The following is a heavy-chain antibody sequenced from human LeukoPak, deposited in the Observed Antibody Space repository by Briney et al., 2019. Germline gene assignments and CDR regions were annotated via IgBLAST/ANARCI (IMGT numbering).Heavy chain of an antibody. J-gene: IGHJ4*02. V-gene: IGHV1-2*02. CDR2: INPNSGGT. D-gene: IGHD3-22*01. CDR1: RYTFTGYY. CDR3: ARGDYYDSSGYLDY. Sequence: ASVKVSCKASRYTFTGYYMHWVRQAPAQGLEWMGWINPNSGGTNYAQKFQGRVTMTRGTSISTAYLELSRLRSDDTAVYYCARGDYYDSSGYLDYWGQGTLVTVSS.